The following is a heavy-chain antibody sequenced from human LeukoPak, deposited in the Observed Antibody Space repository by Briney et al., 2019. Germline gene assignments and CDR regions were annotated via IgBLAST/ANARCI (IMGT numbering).Heavy chain of an antibody. D-gene: IGHD5-12*01. CDR2: IYYSGST. CDR1: GGSISSSSYY. Sequence: SETLSLTCTVSGGSISSSSYYWSWIRQPPGKGLEWIGYIYYSGSTNYNPSLKSRVTISVDTSKNQFSLKLSSVTAADTAVYYCARNSGYDGEAFNIWGQGTMVTVSS. J-gene: IGHJ3*02. CDR3: ARNSGYDGEAFNI. V-gene: IGHV4-61*01.